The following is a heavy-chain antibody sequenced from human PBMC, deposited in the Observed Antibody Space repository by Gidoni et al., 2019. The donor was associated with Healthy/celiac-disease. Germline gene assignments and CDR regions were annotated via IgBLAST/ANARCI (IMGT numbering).Heavy chain of an antibody. CDR1: GYSISSGYY. V-gene: IGHV4-38-2*02. CDR2: IYHSGST. J-gene: IGHJ5*02. CDR3: ARGDDFWSGSRHFDP. D-gene: IGHD3-3*01. Sequence: QVQLQESGPGLVKPSETLSLTCTVSGYSISSGYYWGWIRQPPGKGLEWIGSIYHSGSTYYNPSLKSRVTISVDTSKNQFSLKLSSVTAADTAVYYCARGDDFWSGSRHFDPWGQGTLVTVSS.